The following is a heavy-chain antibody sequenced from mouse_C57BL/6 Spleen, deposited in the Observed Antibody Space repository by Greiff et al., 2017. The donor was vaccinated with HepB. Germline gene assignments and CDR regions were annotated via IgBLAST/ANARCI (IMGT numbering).Heavy chain of an antibody. V-gene: IGHV3-6*01. J-gene: IGHJ1*03. CDR2: ISYDGSN. CDR3: AREGGLRWYFDV. Sequence: EVKLQESGPGLVKPSQSLSLTCSVTGYSITSGYYWNWIRQFPGNKLEWMGYISYDGSNNYNPSLKNRISITRDTSKNQFFLKLNSVTTEDTATYYGAREGGLRWYFDVWGTGTTVTVSS. CDR1: GYSITSGYY. D-gene: IGHD1-1*01.